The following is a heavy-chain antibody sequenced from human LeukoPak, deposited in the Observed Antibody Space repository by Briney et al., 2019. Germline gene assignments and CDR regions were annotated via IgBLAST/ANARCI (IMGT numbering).Heavy chain of an antibody. CDR1: GFTFDDYA. V-gene: IGHV3-9*01. D-gene: IGHD1-26*01. Sequence: PGGSLRLSCAASGFTFDDYAMHWVRQAPGKGLEWVSGISWNSGSIGYADSVKGRFTISRDNAKNSLYLQMNSLRAEDDSGQVDYWGQGTLVTVS. J-gene: IGHJ4*02. CDR2: ISWNSGSI. CDR3: Y.